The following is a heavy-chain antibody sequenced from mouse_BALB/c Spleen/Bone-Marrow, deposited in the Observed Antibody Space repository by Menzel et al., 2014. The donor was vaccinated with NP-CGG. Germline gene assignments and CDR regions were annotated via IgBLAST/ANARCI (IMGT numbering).Heavy chain of an antibody. Sequence: EVQRVESGGGLVQPGGSPRLSCEASGFTSIDYYMTWVRQPPGKALEWLGFIRNRANGYTTEYSASVKGRFTISRDISQSIFYLQMNTLRAEDSATYYCARETGYAYGNFAMDYWGQGTSVTVSS. D-gene: IGHD2-1*01. CDR2: IRNRANGYTT. CDR3: ARETGYAYGNFAMDY. J-gene: IGHJ4*01. V-gene: IGHV7-3*02. CDR1: GFTSIDYY.